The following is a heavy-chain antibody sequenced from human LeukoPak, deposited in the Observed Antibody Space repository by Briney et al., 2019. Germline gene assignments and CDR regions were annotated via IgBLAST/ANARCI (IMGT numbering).Heavy chain of an antibody. D-gene: IGHD7-27*01. V-gene: IGHV4-39*01. CDR3: ARSPLGIPDAFDI. CDR2: IYDSGST. J-gene: IGHJ3*02. Sequence: SETLSLTCTVSGGSIRSSYYYWGWIRQPPGKGLEWIGSIYDSGSTYYNPPLKSRVTISVDTSKNQFSLKLNSVTAADTAVYYCARSPLGIPDAFDIWGQGTMVTVSS. CDR1: GGSIRSSYYY.